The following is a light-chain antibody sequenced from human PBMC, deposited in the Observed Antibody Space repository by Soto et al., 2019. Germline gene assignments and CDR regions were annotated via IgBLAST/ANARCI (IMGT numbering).Light chain of an antibody. J-gene: IGKJ2*01. CDR1: QSISSW. V-gene: IGKV1-5*01. CDR3: QQYNSYPYT. Sequence: DIQMTQSPSTLSASVGDRVTITCRASQSISSWLAWYQQKPGKAPKFLIYDASNLESGVPSRFSGSGSGTEFTLTISGLQPDDFETYYCQQYNSYPYTFGQGTKVDIK. CDR2: DAS.